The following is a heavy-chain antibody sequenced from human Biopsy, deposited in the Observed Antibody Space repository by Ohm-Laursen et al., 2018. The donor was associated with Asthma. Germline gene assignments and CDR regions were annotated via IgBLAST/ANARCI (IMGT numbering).Heavy chain of an antibody. CDR1: GFTVSDYH. V-gene: IGHV3-23*01. CDR3: VKALGGGDGFDV. Sequence: SLRLSCAASGFTVSDYHMSWIRQTPGRGLEWVSGISTSGGSKYYADSVKGRFTLSRDNSKTTLSLQMNSLTEGDTAVYYCVKALGGGDGFDVWGLGTTVTVSS. CDR2: ISTSGGSK. J-gene: IGHJ3*01.